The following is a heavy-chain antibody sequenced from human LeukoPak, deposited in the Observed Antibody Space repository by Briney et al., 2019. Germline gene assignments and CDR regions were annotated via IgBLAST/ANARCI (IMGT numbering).Heavy chain of an antibody. Sequence: GRSLRLSCAASGFTFSSYAMHWVRQAPGKGLEWVAVISYDGSNKYYADSVKGRFTISRDNSKNTLYLQMNSLRAEGTAVYYCARDRFYDSSGYPFLYYYYGMDVWGQGTTVTVSS. J-gene: IGHJ6*02. V-gene: IGHV3-30-3*01. CDR1: GFTFSSYA. CDR3: ARDRFYDSSGYPFLYYYYGMDV. D-gene: IGHD3-22*01. CDR2: ISYDGSNK.